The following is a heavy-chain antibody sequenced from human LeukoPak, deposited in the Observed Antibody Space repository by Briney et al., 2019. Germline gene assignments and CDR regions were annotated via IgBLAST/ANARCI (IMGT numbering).Heavy chain of an antibody. CDR2: ISYDGSNK. J-gene: IGHJ6*02. Sequence: PGGSLGLSCAASGFTFSSYAMHWVRQAPGKGLEWVAVISYDGSNKYYADSVKGRFTISRDNSKNTLYLQMNSLRAEDTAVYYCAREKGYEYYYYGMDVWGQGTTVTISS. V-gene: IGHV3-30-3*01. D-gene: IGHD6-13*01. CDR3: AREKGYEYYYYGMDV. CDR1: GFTFSSYA.